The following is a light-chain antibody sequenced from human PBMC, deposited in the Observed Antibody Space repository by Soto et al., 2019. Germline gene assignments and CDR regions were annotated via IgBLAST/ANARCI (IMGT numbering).Light chain of an antibody. CDR3: QQYGTSPWA. J-gene: IGKJ1*01. Sequence: EIVLTQFPGTLSLSPGERATLSCRASQSIGRNYVAGYQQKPGQAPRVIIYAASKRASGIPDRFSGSGSGLDFTLTISRLKHEDFAVYYCQQYGTSPWAFGQGTKVEIK. CDR2: AAS. CDR1: QSIGRNY. V-gene: IGKV3-20*01.